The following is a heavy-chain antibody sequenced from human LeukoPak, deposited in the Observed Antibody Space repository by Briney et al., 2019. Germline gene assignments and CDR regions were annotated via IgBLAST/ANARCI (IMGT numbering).Heavy chain of an antibody. CDR3: ARMAGFWSGYPYDY. D-gene: IGHD3-3*01. Sequence: GGSLRLSRAASGFTYSSYAMHWVRQAPGKGLEYVSAISSKGGSTYYANSVKGRFTISRDNYKNTLYLQMGSLRAEDMAVYYCARMAGFWSGYPYDYWGQGTLVTVSS. J-gene: IGHJ4*02. CDR1: GFTYSSYA. CDR2: ISSKGGST. V-gene: IGHV3-64*01.